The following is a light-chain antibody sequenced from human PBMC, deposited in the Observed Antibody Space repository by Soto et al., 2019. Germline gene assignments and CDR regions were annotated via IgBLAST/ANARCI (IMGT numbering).Light chain of an antibody. CDR1: RTVSSSY. J-gene: IGKJ5*01. Sequence: MVLTHSPGTLSLSPGEGATLSCRASRTVSSSYLVWYQQKPGQAPRLLIYGASRRATGIPDRFSGSGSGTDFSLSITRLEPEDFAVYYCQQFDTSPPAITFGQGTRLEIK. CDR2: GAS. V-gene: IGKV3-20*01. CDR3: QQFDTSPPAIT.